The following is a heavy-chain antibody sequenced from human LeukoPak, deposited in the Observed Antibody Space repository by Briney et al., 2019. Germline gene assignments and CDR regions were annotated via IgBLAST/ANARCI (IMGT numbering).Heavy chain of an antibody. D-gene: IGHD2-2*01. J-gene: IGHJ6*03. Sequence: GGSLRLSCAASGFTFSSYAMHWVRQAPGKGLEWVAVISYDGSNKYYADSVKGRFTISRDNSKNTLYLQMNSLRAEDTAVYYCARVGVPAAIEGTEGYYYYYYMDVWGKGTTVTVSS. CDR3: ARVGVPAAIEGTEGYYYYYYMDV. CDR2: ISYDGSNK. V-gene: IGHV3-30-3*01. CDR1: GFTFSSYA.